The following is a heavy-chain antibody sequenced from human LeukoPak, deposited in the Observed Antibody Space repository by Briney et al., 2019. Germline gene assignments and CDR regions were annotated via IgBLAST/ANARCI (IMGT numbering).Heavy chain of an antibody. CDR2: FDPEDGET. D-gene: IGHD1-26*01. V-gene: IGHV1-24*01. Sequence: ASVKVSCKVSGYTLTELSMHWVRQAPGKGLEWMGGFDPEDGETIYAQKFQGRVTMTEDTSTDTAYMELSSLRSEDTAVYYCATRLGVFRIVGANSYAFDIWGQGTMVTVSS. CDR3: ATRLGVFRIVGANSYAFDI. CDR1: GYTLTELS. J-gene: IGHJ3*02.